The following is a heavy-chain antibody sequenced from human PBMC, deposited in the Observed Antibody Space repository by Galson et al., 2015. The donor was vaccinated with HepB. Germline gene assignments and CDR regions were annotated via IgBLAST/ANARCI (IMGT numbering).Heavy chain of an antibody. Sequence: QSGAEVKKPGESLRISCKGSGYSFTSYWISWVRQMPGKGLEWMGRIDPSDSYTNYSPSFQGHVTISADKSISTAYLQWSSLKASDTAMYYCATRLSSSTSLYYYGMDVWGQGTTVTVSS. CDR2: IDPSDSYT. D-gene: IGHD2-2*01. CDR1: GYSFTSYW. CDR3: ATRLSSSTSLYYYGMDV. V-gene: IGHV5-10-1*01. J-gene: IGHJ6*02.